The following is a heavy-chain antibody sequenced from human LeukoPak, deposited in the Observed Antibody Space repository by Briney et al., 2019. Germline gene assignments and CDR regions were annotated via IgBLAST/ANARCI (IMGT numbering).Heavy chain of an antibody. D-gene: IGHD3-3*01. Sequence: EPGGSLRLSGAASGFTFSSSAMSWVRQAPGKGLEWVSTISSSGGSTSYADSVKGRFTLSRDNSRNTLYLQMNSLGAEDTAVYYCAKDPYDFWSSMDVWGQGTTVTVSS. J-gene: IGHJ6*02. V-gene: IGHV3-23*01. CDR3: AKDPYDFWSSMDV. CDR2: ISSSGGST. CDR1: GFTFSSSA.